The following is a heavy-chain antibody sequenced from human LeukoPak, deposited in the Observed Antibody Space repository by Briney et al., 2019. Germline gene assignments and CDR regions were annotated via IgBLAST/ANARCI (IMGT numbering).Heavy chain of an antibody. Sequence: QPGGSLRLSCAASGFTFSSYGMHWVRQAPGKGLEWVAFIRYDGSNKYYADSVKGRFTISRDNSKNTLYLQMNSLRAEDTAVYYCAKDGGGTIFGMVIILHYMDVWGKGTTVTVSS. D-gene: IGHD3-3*01. CDR2: IRYDGSNK. CDR1: GFTFSSYG. CDR3: AKDGGGTIFGMVIILHYMDV. V-gene: IGHV3-30*02. J-gene: IGHJ6*03.